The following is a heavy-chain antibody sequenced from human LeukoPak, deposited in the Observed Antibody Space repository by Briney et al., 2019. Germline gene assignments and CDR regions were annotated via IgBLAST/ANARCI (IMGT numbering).Heavy chain of an antibody. Sequence: GGSLTLSCAASGFTFSSYAMHWVRQAPGKGLEWVAVISYDGSNKYYADSVKGRFTISRDNSKNTLYLQMNSLRAEDTAVYYCASEEMATLLFDYWGQGTLVTVSS. D-gene: IGHD2-8*01. V-gene: IGHV3-30-3*01. CDR2: ISYDGSNK. CDR1: GFTFSSYA. J-gene: IGHJ4*02. CDR3: ASEEMATLLFDY.